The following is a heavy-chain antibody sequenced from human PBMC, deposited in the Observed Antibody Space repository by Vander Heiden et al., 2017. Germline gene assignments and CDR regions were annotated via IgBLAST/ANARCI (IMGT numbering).Heavy chain of an antibody. CDR2: IKQDGSEK. Sequence: EVQLVESGGGLVQPGGSLRPSCAASGFPFSSFGMSWVRQAPGKGLEWVANIKQDGSEKYYVDSVKGRFTISRDNAKNSLYLQMNSLRAEDTAVYYCARASITMVRGVLYGMDVWGQGTTVTVSS. V-gene: IGHV3-7*01. CDR1: GFPFSSFG. J-gene: IGHJ6*02. D-gene: IGHD3-10*01. CDR3: ARASITMVRGVLYGMDV.